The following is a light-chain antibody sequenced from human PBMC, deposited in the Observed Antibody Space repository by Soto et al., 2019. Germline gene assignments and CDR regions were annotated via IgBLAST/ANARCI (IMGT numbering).Light chain of an antibody. V-gene: IGLV2-14*01. CDR3: SSYTSSTTLVV. Sequence: QLVLTQPASVSGSPGQSITISCTGTNYDVGGYNYVSWYQQHPGKAPKLMIYEVSNRPSGVSYRFSGSKSGNTASLTISGLQAEDEADYYCSSYTSSTTLVVFGGGTKLTVL. J-gene: IGLJ2*01. CDR1: NYDVGGYNY. CDR2: EVS.